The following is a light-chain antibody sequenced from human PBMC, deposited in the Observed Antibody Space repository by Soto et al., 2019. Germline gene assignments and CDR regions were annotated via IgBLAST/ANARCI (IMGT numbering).Light chain of an antibody. CDR3: QQSYSTPT. V-gene: IGKV1-39*01. J-gene: IGKJ2*01. CDR2: AAS. Sequence: DIQMTQSPSSLSASVGDRVTITCRASQSISNYLNWYQQKPGKAPKLLIYAASSLQSGVPSRVSGSGSGTDFTLTISSLQPEDFATYYCQQSYSTPTFGQGTKLEIK. CDR1: QSISNY.